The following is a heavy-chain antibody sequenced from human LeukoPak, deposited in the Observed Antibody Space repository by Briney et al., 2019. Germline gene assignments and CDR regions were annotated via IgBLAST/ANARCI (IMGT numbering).Heavy chain of an antibody. CDR1: GASLSTYY. J-gene: IGHJ4*02. V-gene: IGHV4-59*12. CDR2: IFSRGSA. Sequence: SSETLSLTCTVSGASLSTYYWSWIRQPPGKGLEFIGYIFSRGSANYNPSLKTRVTISVDTSKSQFSLKLSSVTAADTAVYYCASGYSSGWQIDYWGQGTLVTVSS. D-gene: IGHD6-19*01. CDR3: ASGYSSGWQIDY.